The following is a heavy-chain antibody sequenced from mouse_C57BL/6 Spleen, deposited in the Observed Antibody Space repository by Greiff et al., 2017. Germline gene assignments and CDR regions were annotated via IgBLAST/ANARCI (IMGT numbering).Heavy chain of an antibody. D-gene: IGHD2-4*01. CDR3: ARSDYEYWYFDV. CDR2: IYPGDGDT. J-gene: IGHJ1*03. V-gene: IGHV1-82*01. CDR1: GYAFSSSW. Sequence: QVQLQQSGPELVKPGASVKISCKASGYAFSSSWMNWVKQRPGKGLEWIGRIYPGDGDTNYNGKFKGKATLTADKSSSTAYMQLSSLTSEDSAVYFCARSDYEYWYFDVWGTGTTVTVSS.